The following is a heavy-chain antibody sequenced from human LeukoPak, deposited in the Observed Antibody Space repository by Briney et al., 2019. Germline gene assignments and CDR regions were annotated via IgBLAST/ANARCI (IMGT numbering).Heavy chain of an antibody. CDR3: ARGLIAATGNWFDP. V-gene: IGHV1-8*02. D-gene: IGHD6-13*01. CDR1: GGTFSNYA. CDR2: MNPNSGNT. J-gene: IGHJ5*02. Sequence: ASVKVSCKASGGTFSNYAISWVRQAPGQGLEWMGWMNPNSGNTGYAQKFQGRVTMTRNTSISTAYMELSSLRSEDTAVYYCARGLIAATGNWFDPWGQGTLVTVSS.